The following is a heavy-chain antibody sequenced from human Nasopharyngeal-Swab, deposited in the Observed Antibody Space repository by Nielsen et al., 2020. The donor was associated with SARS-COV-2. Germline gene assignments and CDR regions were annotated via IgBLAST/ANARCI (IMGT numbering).Heavy chain of an antibody. D-gene: IGHD3-22*01. CDR1: GFTFSDYY. Sequence: GGSLRLSCAASGFTFSDYYMSWIRQAPGKGLEWVSYISSSSSYTNYADSVKGRFTISRDNAKNSLYLQMNSLRAEDTAVYYCARAYYDSEVSGYYYYYMDVWGKGTTVTVSS. V-gene: IGHV3-11*06. J-gene: IGHJ6*03. CDR3: ARAYYDSEVSGYYYYYMDV. CDR2: ISSSSSYT.